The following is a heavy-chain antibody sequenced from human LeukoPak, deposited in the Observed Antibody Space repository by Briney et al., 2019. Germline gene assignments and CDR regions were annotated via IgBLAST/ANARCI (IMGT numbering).Heavy chain of an antibody. CDR3: AELGITMIGGV. Sequence: GGSLRLSCAASGFTFSSYEMNWVRQAPGKALEGVSYISSSCSTIYYADSVKGRFTISRDNAKNSLYLQMNSLRAEDTAVYYCAELGITMIGGVWGKGTTVTVSS. V-gene: IGHV3-48*03. CDR1: GFTFSSYE. J-gene: IGHJ6*04. CDR2: ISSSCSTI. D-gene: IGHD3-10*02.